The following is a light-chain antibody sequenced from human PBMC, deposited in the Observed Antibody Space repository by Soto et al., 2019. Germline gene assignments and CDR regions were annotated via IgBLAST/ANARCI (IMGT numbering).Light chain of an antibody. CDR1: QSVSSC. Sequence: DIVFTQSPATLSLSLGDRATLSCRASQSVSSCLAWYQQKPGQAPRLLIYDASSWATGIPARFSGSGSGTDFTLTVSNLESEDFAVYYCQQCSSLPLTFGGGTKVDIK. CDR2: DAS. CDR3: QQCSSLPLT. J-gene: IGKJ4*01. V-gene: IGKV3-11*01.